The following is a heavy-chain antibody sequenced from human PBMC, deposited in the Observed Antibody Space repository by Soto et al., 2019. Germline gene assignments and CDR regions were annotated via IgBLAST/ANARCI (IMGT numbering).Heavy chain of an antibody. CDR2: ISTYTGNT. CDR3: VRDVSVSSGSFGGY. V-gene: IGHV1-18*01. Sequence: QVQLVQSRPELKKPGAAVGVSCKASGYTFNTYGLSWVRQAPGQGLEWMGWISTYTGNTDYPQRFQGRVTMDTDTSTSTAYLDLRSLTSEDTAVYYCVRDVSVSSGSFGGYWGQGTLVTVSS. CDR1: GYTFNTYG. D-gene: IGHD3-10*01. J-gene: IGHJ4*02.